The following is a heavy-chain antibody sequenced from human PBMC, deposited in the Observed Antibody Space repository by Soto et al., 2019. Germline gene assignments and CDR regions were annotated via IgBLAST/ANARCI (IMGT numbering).Heavy chain of an antibody. CDR1: GGSINSGDYC. CDR3: SRGTLV. Sequence: QVQLQESGPGLVKPSQTLSLTCTVSGGSINSGDYCWSWIRQHPGKGLDWIGGISYGGSTSYNPSLKSRVTISVDTSKNLFSLKLSSVTAADTAVYYCSRGTLVWGQGALITVSS. D-gene: IGHD3-10*01. J-gene: IGHJ4*02. V-gene: IGHV4-31*03. CDR2: ISYGGST.